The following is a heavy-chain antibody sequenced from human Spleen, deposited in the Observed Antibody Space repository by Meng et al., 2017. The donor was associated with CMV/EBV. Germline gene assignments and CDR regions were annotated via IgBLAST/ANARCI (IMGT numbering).Heavy chain of an antibody. Sequence: GGSIRSGAHYWSWLRQHPGKGLEWIGYIYYSGGTYYNPSLKSRVTISVDTSRNQFSLKLSSVTAADTAVYYCARHYYDSNGPYYFDYWGQGTLVTVSS. V-gene: IGHV4-31*02. CDR1: GGSIRSGAHY. CDR2: IYYSGGT. D-gene: IGHD3-22*01. CDR3: ARHYYDSNGPYYFDY. J-gene: IGHJ4*02.